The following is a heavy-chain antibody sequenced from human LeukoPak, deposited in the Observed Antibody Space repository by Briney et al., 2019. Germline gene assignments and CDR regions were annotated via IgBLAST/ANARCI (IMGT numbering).Heavy chain of an antibody. Sequence: PGGSLRLSCAASGFTFSSYGMHWVRQAPGKGLEWVAFIRYDGSNKYYADSVKGRFTISRDNAKNSLYLQMNSLRAGDTAVYYCARAAYSSTGYSRYFDLWGRGTLVTVSS. J-gene: IGHJ2*01. D-gene: IGHD6-13*01. V-gene: IGHV3-30*02. CDR3: ARAAYSSTGYSRYFDL. CDR1: GFTFSSYG. CDR2: IRYDGSNK.